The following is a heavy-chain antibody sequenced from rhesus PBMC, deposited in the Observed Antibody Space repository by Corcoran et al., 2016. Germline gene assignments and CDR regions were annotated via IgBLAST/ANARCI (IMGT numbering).Heavy chain of an antibody. D-gene: IGHD3-22*01. Sequence: QVQLQESGPGLVKPSETLSLTCAVSGGSVSSSNWWSWIRQPPGKGLEWIGYISGSSGSTYYNPSLKSRVTSATDTAKNQFSLKLSSVTAADTALYYCARDRGSVGWSDYYGSFDYWGQGVLVTVSS. CDR2: ISGSSGST. CDR1: GGSVSSSNW. J-gene: IGHJ4*01. V-gene: IGHV4-65*01. CDR3: ARDRGSVGWSDYYGSFDY.